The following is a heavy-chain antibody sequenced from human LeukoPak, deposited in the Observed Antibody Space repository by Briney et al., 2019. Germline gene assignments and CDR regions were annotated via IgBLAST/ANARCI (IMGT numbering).Heavy chain of an antibody. CDR2: ISSSSSTI. CDR1: GFTFSSYS. Sequence: PGGSLRLSCAASGFTFSSYSMNWVRQAPGKGLEWVSYISSSSSTIYCADSVKGRFTISRDNAKNSLYLQMNSLRAEDTAVYYCARDYGGWAGYFDYWGQGTLVTVSS. V-gene: IGHV3-48*01. CDR3: ARDYGGWAGYFDY. D-gene: IGHD4-23*01. J-gene: IGHJ4*02.